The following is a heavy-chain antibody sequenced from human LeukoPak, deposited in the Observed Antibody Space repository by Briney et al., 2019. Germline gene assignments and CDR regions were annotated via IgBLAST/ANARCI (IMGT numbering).Heavy chain of an antibody. CDR1: GFTFSSYD. J-gene: IGHJ5*02. V-gene: IGHV3-13*01. Sequence: GGSLRLSCAASGFTFSSYDMHWVRHATGKGLEWVSAIGTAGDTYYPGSVKGRFTISRENAKNSLYLQMNSLRAGDTAVYYCARGMRGSGLLWFDPWGQGTLVTVSS. CDR3: ARGMRGSGLLWFDP. D-gene: IGHD2-15*01. CDR2: IGTAGDT.